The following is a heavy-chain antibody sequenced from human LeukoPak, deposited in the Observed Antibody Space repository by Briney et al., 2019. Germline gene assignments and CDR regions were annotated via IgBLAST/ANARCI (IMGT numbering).Heavy chain of an antibody. CDR3: AKGEHCSSTSCYYQILDY. V-gene: IGHV3-66*01. Sequence: GGSLRLSCAASGFTVSSNYMSWVRQAPGKGLEWVSVIYSGGSTYYADSVKGRFTISRDNSKNTLYLQMNSPRTDDTAVYYCAKGEHCSSTSCYYQILDYWGQGTLVTVSS. D-gene: IGHD2-2*01. CDR1: GFTVSSNY. J-gene: IGHJ4*02. CDR2: IYSGGST.